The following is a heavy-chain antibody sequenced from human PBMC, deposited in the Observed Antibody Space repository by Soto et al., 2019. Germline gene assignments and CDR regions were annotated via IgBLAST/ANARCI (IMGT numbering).Heavy chain of an antibody. Sequence: GGSLRLSCAASEFTFSNYAMSWVRQAPGKGLEWVSSISDNGGTTYYADSVKGRFTISRDNSKNTLYLQMNSLRAEDTAVYYCAKDPPQLIVYFDDWGQGTQVTVSS. J-gene: IGHJ4*02. V-gene: IGHV3-23*01. CDR3: AKDPPQLIVYFDD. CDR1: EFTFSNYA. CDR2: ISDNGGTT. D-gene: IGHD3-22*01.